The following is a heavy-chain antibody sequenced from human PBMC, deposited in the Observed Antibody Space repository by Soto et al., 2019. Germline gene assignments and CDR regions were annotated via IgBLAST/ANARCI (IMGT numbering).Heavy chain of an antibody. Sequence: QVQLVQSGAEVKKPGASVTVSCKASGYTFSDYYLHWVRQAPGQGPEWMGRINPNSGDAKFAGKFQGRVTMTRDTSVRTAFMELNWLKSDDTAVYYCARESGGATAPLDYYYFYMGVWGKGTTVTVSS. CDR3: ARESGGATAPLDYYYFYMGV. CDR2: INPNSGDA. CDR1: GYTFSDYY. J-gene: IGHJ6*03. D-gene: IGHD1-26*01. V-gene: IGHV1-2*06.